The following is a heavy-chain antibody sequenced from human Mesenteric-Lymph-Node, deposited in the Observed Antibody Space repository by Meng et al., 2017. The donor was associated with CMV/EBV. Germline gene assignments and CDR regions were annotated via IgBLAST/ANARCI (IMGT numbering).Heavy chain of an antibody. V-gene: IGHV4-61*01. CDR1: GGSVSSGSYY. Sequence: ETLSLTCTVSGGSVSSGSYYWSWIRQPPGKGLEWIGYIYYSGSTNYNPSLKSRVTISVDTSKNQFSLKLSSVTAADTAVYYCARVGDYGGNLMHFDYWGQGTLVTVSS. D-gene: IGHD4-23*01. CDR2: IYYSGST. CDR3: ARVGDYGGNLMHFDY. J-gene: IGHJ4*02.